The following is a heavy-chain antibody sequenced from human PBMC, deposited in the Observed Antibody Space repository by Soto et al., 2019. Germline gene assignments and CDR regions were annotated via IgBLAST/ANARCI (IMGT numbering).Heavy chain of an antibody. J-gene: IGHJ4*02. Sequence: QVQLVESGGGVVQPGRSLRLSCAASRFTFSSYGMHWVRQAPGKGLEWVAVISYDGSNKYYADSVKGRFTISRDNSKNTLYLQMNSLRAEDTAVFYCAKDYASNDFWSGYHDYWGQGTLVTVSS. V-gene: IGHV3-30*18. D-gene: IGHD3-3*01. CDR2: ISYDGSNK. CDR3: AKDYASNDFWSGYHDY. CDR1: RFTFSSYG.